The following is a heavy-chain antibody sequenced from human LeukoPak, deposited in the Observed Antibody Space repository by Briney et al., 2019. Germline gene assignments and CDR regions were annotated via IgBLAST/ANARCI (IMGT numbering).Heavy chain of an antibody. V-gene: IGHV4-59*01. CDR3: ARAGVDTAMVMFDP. Sequence: SETLSLTCTVPGGSISSYYWSWIRQPPGKGLEWIGYIYYSGSTNYNPSLKSRVTISVDTSKNQFSLKLSSVTAADTAVYYCARAGVDTAMVMFDPWGQGTLVTVSS. CDR2: IYYSGST. D-gene: IGHD5-18*01. CDR1: GGSISSYY. J-gene: IGHJ5*02.